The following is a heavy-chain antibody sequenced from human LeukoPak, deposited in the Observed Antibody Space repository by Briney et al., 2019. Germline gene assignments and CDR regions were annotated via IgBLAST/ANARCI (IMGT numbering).Heavy chain of an antibody. D-gene: IGHD3-10*01. Sequence: GGSLRLSCAASGFTFSSYGMHWVRQAPGKGLEWVAFIRYDGSNKYYADSVKGRFTISRDNSKNTLYLQMNSLRAEDTAVYYCAKYGSGKLPPPLDYWGQGTLVTVSS. CDR3: AKYGSGKLPPPLDY. CDR1: GFTFSSYG. J-gene: IGHJ4*02. CDR2: IRYDGSNK. V-gene: IGHV3-30*02.